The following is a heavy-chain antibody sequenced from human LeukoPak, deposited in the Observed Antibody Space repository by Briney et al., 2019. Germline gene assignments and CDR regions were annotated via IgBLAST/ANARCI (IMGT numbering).Heavy chain of an antibody. V-gene: IGHV3-23*01. CDR2: ISGSGGST. J-gene: IGHJ4*02. Sequence: GGSLRLSCAASGFTFSSYAMSWVRQAPGKGLEWVSAISGSGGSTYYADSVKGRFTISRDNSKNTLYLQMNSLRAEDTAVYYCAKDIGYCSGGSCALFDYWGQGTLVTVSS. D-gene: IGHD2-15*01. CDR1: GFTFSSYA. CDR3: AKDIGYCSGGSCALFDY.